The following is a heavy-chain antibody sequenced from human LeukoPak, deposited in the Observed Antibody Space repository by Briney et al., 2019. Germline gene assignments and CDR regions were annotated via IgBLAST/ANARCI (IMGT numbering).Heavy chain of an antibody. CDR1: GGSISSGSYY. J-gene: IGHJ3*02. Sequence: SQTLSLTCTVSGGSISSGSYYWSWIRQPAGKGLEWIGRIYTSGSTNYNPSLKSRVTISVDTSKNQFSLKLSSVTAADTAVYYCARDGVTVTTLDAFGIWGQGTMVTVSS. CDR3: ARDGVTVTTLDAFGI. CDR2: IYTSGST. V-gene: IGHV4-61*02. D-gene: IGHD4-17*01.